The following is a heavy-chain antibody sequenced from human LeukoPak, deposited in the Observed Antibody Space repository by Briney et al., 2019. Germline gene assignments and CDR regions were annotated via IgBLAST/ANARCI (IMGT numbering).Heavy chain of an antibody. CDR2: IFYSGST. CDR1: SGSISTSNYY. J-gene: IGHJ6*04. V-gene: IGHV4-39*07. D-gene: IGHD3-10*02. Sequence: MTSETLSLTCTVSSGSISTSNYYWGWVRQPPGKALEWIGNIFYSGSTYYSPSLKSRVTISLDTSRNQFSLKLNSVTAEDTAVCYCAELGITMIGGVWGKGTTVTISS. CDR3: AELGITMIGGV.